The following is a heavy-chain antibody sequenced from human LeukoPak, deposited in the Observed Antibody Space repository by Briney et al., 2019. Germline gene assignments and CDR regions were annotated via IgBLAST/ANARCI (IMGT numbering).Heavy chain of an antibody. Sequence: SETLSLTCAVSGGSISSSNWWSWVRQPPGKGLEWIGEISHSGNTNYNPSLKSRVTISVDKSRNHFSLNLSSVTAADTAVYYCARVNINNWHSCDYWGQGTLVTVSS. CDR3: ARVNINNWHSCDY. CDR1: GGSISSSNW. J-gene: IGHJ4*02. D-gene: IGHD1-1*01. V-gene: IGHV4-4*02. CDR2: ISHSGNT.